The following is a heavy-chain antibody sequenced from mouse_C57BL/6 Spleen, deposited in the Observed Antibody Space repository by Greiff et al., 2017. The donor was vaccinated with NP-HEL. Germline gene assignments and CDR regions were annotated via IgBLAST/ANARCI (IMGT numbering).Heavy chain of an antibody. D-gene: IGHD3-2*02. Sequence: QVQLQQSGAELVKPGASVKISCKASGYAFSSYWMNWVKQRPGKGLEWIGQIYPGDGDTNYNGKFKGKATLTADKSSSTAYMQLSSLTSEDSAVYFCARSAQAVYYYAMDYWGQGTSVTVSS. CDR2: IYPGDGDT. J-gene: IGHJ4*01. V-gene: IGHV1-80*01. CDR3: ARSAQAVYYYAMDY. CDR1: GYAFSSYW.